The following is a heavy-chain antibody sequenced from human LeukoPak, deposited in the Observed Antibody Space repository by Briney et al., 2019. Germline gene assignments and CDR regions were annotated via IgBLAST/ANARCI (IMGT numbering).Heavy chain of an antibody. D-gene: IGHD6-6*01. CDR1: GFSLSTSGMC. CDR2: IDWDDDK. CDR3: ARIDSSSRTFDY. V-gene: IGHV2-70*11. J-gene: IGHJ4*02. Sequence: RKSGPALVKPTQTLTLTCTFSGFSLSTSGMCVSWIRQPPGKALEWLARIDWDDDKYYSTSLKTRLTISKDTSKNQVVLTMTNMDPVDTATYYCARIDSSSRTFDYWGQGTLVTVSS.